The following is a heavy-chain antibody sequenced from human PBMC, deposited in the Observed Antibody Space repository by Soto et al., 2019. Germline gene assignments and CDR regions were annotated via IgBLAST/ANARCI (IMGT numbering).Heavy chain of an antibody. Sequence: SETLSLTCTVSGGSMRNYFWTWIRQPPGKGLEWIGYIHYSGTTSFFPSYNPSLRSRVTISEDTSKNQFSLKLLSVTTADTAVYFCAAGEASSRNLAPYYLGFWGQGTLVTVSS. CDR2: IHYSGTT. V-gene: IGHV4-59*01. J-gene: IGHJ4*02. CDR1: GGSMRNYF. CDR3: AAGEASSRNLAPYYLGF. D-gene: IGHD6-13*01.